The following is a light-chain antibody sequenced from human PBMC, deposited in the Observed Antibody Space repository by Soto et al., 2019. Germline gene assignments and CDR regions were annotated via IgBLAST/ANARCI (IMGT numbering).Light chain of an antibody. CDR1: NIGAKT. Sequence: SYELTQPPSVSVAPGQTAIITCGGTNIGAKTVHWYRQRPGQAPVLVVYDDTNRPSGIPERFSGSNSGNTATLTISRVEVEDAADYYCQVWVSASDRAVFGIGTKLTVL. V-gene: IGLV3-21*02. CDR2: DDT. CDR3: QVWVSASDRAV. J-gene: IGLJ1*01.